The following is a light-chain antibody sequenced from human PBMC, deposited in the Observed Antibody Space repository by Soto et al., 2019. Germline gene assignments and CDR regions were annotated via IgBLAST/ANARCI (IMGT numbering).Light chain of an antibody. CDR2: EVS. CDR3: SSYTTSSTPYV. V-gene: IGLV2-14*01. Sequence: QSALTQPASVSGSPGKWITISCTGTSSDVGGYNYVSWYQHHPGKAPKLMIYEVSNRPSGVSNRFSGSKSGNTASLTISGLQAEDEADYFCSSYTTSSTPYVFGSGTKVTVL. CDR1: SSDVGGYNY. J-gene: IGLJ1*01.